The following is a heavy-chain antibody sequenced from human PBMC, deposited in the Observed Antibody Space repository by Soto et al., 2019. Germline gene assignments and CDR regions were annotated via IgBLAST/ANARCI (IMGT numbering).Heavy chain of an antibody. CDR3: ARIIAAAGGRRYFDL. J-gene: IGHJ2*01. V-gene: IGHV3-11*05. D-gene: IGHD6-13*01. CDR2: ISSSSSYT. CDR1: GFTFSDYY. Sequence: QVQLVESGGGLVKPGGSLRLSYAASGFTFSDYYMSWIRQAPGKGLEWVSYISSSSSYTNYADSVKGRFTISRDNAKNSLYLQMNSLRAEDTAVYYCARIIAAAGGRRYFDLWGRGTLVTVSS.